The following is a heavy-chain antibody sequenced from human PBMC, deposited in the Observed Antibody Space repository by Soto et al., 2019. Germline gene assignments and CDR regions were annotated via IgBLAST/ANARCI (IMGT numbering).Heavy chain of an antibody. Sequence: WGSLRLSCAASDFSLIPYWIHLVRQVPGRWLEWVARLSSDGFGAAYADSVKGRFFISRDIARNTLSLQMNSLRADDTAVYYCARDLGGPDYWGRGTSVTVSS. J-gene: IGHJ4*02. CDR2: LSSDGFGA. V-gene: IGHV3-74*03. CDR1: DFSLIPYW. CDR3: ARDLGGPDY. D-gene: IGHD3-16*01.